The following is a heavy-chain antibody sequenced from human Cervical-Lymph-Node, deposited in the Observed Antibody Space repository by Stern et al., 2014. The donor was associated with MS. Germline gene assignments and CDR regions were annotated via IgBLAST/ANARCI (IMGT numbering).Heavy chain of an antibody. CDR3: ARDRLGGPDYYYYYGMDV. V-gene: IGHV1-46*01. CDR1: GYTFTSYY. D-gene: IGHD6-19*01. Sequence: QVQLVQSGAEVKKPGASVKVSCKASGYTFTSYYMHWVRQAPGQGLEWMGIINPSGGSTSYAQKFQGRVTMTRDTSTSTVYMELSSLRSEDTAVYYCARDRLGGPDYYYYYGMDVWGQGTTVTVSS. J-gene: IGHJ6*02. CDR2: INPSGGST.